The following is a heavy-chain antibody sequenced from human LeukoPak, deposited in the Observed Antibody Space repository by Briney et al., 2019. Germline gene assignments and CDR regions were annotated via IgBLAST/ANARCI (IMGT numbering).Heavy chain of an antibody. Sequence: SETLSLTCTVSGGSISSYYWSWIRQPAGKGLEWIGRIYTSGSTNHNPSLKSRVTMSVDTSKNQFSLKLSSVTAADTAVYYCARDFFAGTIYYYYYYMDVWGKGTTVTVSS. J-gene: IGHJ6*03. D-gene: IGHD1-7*01. V-gene: IGHV4-4*07. CDR2: IYTSGST. CDR1: GGSISSYY. CDR3: ARDFFAGTIYYYYYYMDV.